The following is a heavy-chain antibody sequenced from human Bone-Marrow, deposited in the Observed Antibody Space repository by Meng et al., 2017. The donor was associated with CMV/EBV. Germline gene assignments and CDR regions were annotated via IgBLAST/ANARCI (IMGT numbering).Heavy chain of an antibody. Sequence: GGSLRLSCAASGFTFDDYAMHWVRQAPGKGLEWVSGISWNSGSIGYADSVKGRFTISRDNAKNTLYLQMNSLRAEDTAVYYCARSIVVVPAARGFDPWGQRTLVTFSS. CDR3: ARSIVVVPAARGFDP. CDR2: ISWNSGSI. J-gene: IGHJ5*02. D-gene: IGHD2-2*01. V-gene: IGHV3-9*01. CDR1: GFTFDDYA.